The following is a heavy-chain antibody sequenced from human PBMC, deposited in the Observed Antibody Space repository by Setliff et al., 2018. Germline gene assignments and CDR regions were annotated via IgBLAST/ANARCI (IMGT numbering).Heavy chain of an antibody. J-gene: IGHJ6*03. CDR3: ARMSGFQYMDV. CDR2: FYTSWST. V-gene: IGHV4-61*09. Sequence: SETLSLTCTVSDDSISSRHYYWSWIRQPAGKGLGWLGQFYTSWSTNYNPSLKGRATLSIDASKRQFSLKLTSVTAADTAVYYCARMSGFQYMDVWGKGTTVTVSS. D-gene: IGHD3-3*01. CDR1: DDSISSRHYY.